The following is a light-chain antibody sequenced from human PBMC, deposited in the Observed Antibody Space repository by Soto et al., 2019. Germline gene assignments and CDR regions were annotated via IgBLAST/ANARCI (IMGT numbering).Light chain of an antibody. CDR1: QSISSD. V-gene: IGKV1-39*01. Sequence: DIQMTQSPSSLSASVGDRVTITCRASQSISSDLNWYHKKPGKAPGLLIYSASTLQSGVPSRFSGSVSGTDVTVTIKSLPVEDFGIYFCQQRHSGPLCFGGGINVE. J-gene: IGKJ4*01. CDR2: SAS. CDR3: QQRHSGPLC.